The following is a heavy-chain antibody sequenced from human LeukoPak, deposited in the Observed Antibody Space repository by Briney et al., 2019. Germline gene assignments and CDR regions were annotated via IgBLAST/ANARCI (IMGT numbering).Heavy chain of an antibody. CDR1: GYTLTGYY. V-gene: IGHV1-2*02. Sequence: PRASVKVSCKPSGYTLTGYYMHWVRQAPGQGLEWMGWINPNSGGTNYAQKFQGRVTMTRDTSISTAYMELSRLRSDDTAVYYCARDDYSSPLRGYYYMDVWGKGTTVTVSS. CDR2: INPNSGGT. CDR3: ARDDYSSPLRGYYYMDV. J-gene: IGHJ6*03. D-gene: IGHD3-16*01.